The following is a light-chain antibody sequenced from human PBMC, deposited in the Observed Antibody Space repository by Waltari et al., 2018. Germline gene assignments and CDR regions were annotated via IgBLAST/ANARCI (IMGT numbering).Light chain of an antibody. CDR2: DAS. Sequence: EIVLTQSPATLYLSPGESATLSCRASQSISTYLGWYQQRLGQPPRLLIYDASNRATGIPARFSGSGSGTDFTLTIDSLEPEDFAVYYCQQRYRWPLTFGGGTRVEIK. CDR3: QQRYRWPLT. J-gene: IGKJ4*01. CDR1: QSISTY. V-gene: IGKV3-11*01.